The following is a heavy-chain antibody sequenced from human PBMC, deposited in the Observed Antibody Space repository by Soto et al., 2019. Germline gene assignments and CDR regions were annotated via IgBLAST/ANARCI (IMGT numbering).Heavy chain of an antibody. CDR2: IIPIFGTA. D-gene: IGHD2-15*01. CDR3: ARESRYCSGGSCYFLPGIDY. Sequence: GASVKVSCKASGYTFTSYGLSWVRQAPGQGLEWMGWIIPIFGTANYAQKFQGRVTITADESTSTAYMELSSLRSEDTAVYYCARESRYCSGGSCYFLPGIDYWGQGTLVTVSS. CDR1: GYTFTSYG. V-gene: IGHV1-69*13. J-gene: IGHJ4*02.